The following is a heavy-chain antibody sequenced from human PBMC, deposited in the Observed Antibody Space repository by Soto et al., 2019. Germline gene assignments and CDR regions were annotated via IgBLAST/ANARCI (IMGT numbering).Heavy chain of an antibody. CDR1: GGIFSTYA. CDR2: IIPLFGTP. CDR3: ARDRDDYGSGNYYNRIDF. Sequence: QVQLVQSGAEVKKPGSSVKVSCKASGGIFSTYAISWLRQAPGQGLEWMGGIIPLFGTPNYAQRFKGRVTITADGSTSTAYMELSRLRSEDTAVYYCARDRDDYGSGNYYNRIDFWGQGTLVTVSS. V-gene: IGHV1-69*01. D-gene: IGHD3-10*01. J-gene: IGHJ4*02.